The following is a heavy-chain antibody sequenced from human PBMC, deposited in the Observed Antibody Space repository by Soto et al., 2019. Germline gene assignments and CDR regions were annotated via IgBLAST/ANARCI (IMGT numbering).Heavy chain of an antibody. CDR3: ARGRYGDY. CDR1: GYTFTSYG. CDR2: ISAHNGNT. V-gene: IGHV1-18*01. J-gene: IGHJ4*02. Sequence: QVHLVQSGAEVKKPGASVKVSCKASGYTFTSYGITWVRQAPGQGLEWMGWISAHNGNTDYAQKLQGRGIVTRDTSPSTAYMELRSLISDDTAVYYCARGRYGDYWGQGALVTVSS. D-gene: IGHD1-1*01.